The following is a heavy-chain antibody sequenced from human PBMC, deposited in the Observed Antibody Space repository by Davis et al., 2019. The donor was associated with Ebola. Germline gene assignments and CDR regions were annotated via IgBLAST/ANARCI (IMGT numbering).Heavy chain of an antibody. CDR1: GYTFTGYY. CDR2: INPNSGGT. CDR3: ARAVYGGNSGIDY. D-gene: IGHD4-23*01. J-gene: IGHJ4*02. Sequence: AASVKVSCKASGYTFTGYYMHWVRQAPGQGLEWMGWINPNSGGTNYAQKFQGRDTMTRDTSISTVYMEVSRLRSDDTAVYYCARAVYGGNSGIDYWGQGTLVTVSS. V-gene: IGHV1-2*02.